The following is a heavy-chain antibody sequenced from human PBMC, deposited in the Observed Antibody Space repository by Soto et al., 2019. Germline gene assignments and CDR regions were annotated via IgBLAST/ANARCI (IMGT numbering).Heavy chain of an antibody. J-gene: IGHJ4*02. D-gene: IGHD3-22*01. CDR1: GFTFRTYS. V-gene: IGHV3-48*01. CDR3: AKDLKPSTNYYDSSGYYFGTFDY. CDR2: ISSRSSTI. Sequence: EVQLVESGGGLVQPGGSLRLSCVVSGFTFRTYSMNWVRQAPGKGLEWVSYISSRSSTIYYADSVKGRFTISRDNAENSLYLQMNSLRAEDTAVYYCAKDLKPSTNYYDSSGYYFGTFDYWGQGTLVTVSS.